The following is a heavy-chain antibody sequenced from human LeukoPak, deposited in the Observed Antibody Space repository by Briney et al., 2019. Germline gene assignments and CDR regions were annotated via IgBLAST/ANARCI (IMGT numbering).Heavy chain of an antibody. Sequence: PGRSLRLSCAASGFTFSSYGMHWVRQAPGKGLEWVAVISYDGSNKYYADSVKGRFTISRDNSKNTLYLQMNSLRAEDTAVYYCAKDNGDYGDYFADYRGQGTLVTVSS. CDR2: ISYDGSNK. D-gene: IGHD4-17*01. V-gene: IGHV3-30*18. J-gene: IGHJ4*02. CDR3: AKDNGDYGDYFADY. CDR1: GFTFSSYG.